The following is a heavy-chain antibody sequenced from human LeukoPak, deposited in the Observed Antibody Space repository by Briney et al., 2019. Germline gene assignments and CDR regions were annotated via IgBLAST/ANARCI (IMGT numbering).Heavy chain of an antibody. Sequence: ASVKVSCKASGYPFTSYDINWVRQATGQGLEWMGWMNPNSGNTGYAQKFQGRVTMTRNTSISTAYMELSSLRSEDTAVYYCARGAPLYYDSSGYGIDYWGQGTLVTVSS. CDR2: MNPNSGNT. CDR1: GYPFTSYD. D-gene: IGHD3-22*01. V-gene: IGHV1-8*01. J-gene: IGHJ4*02. CDR3: ARGAPLYYDSSGYGIDY.